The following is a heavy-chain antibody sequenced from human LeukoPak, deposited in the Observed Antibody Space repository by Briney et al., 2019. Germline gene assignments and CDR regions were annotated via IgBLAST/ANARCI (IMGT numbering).Heavy chain of an antibody. J-gene: IGHJ4*02. CDR2: INEDGSTT. Sequence: GGSLRLSCAASGFTFSSNWMRWVRQAPGKGLVWVSRINEDGSTTNYAVSVKGRSTIFRDNAKNTLYLQMNSLRAEDTAVYYCVRDLGGTSGHWGQGTLVTVSS. D-gene: IGHD1-26*01. CDR1: GFTFSSNW. V-gene: IGHV3-74*01. CDR3: VRDLGGTSGH.